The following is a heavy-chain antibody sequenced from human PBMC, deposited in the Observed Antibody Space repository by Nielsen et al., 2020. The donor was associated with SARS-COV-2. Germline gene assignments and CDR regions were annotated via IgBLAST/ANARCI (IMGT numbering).Heavy chain of an antibody. Sequence: GESLKISCAASGFTVSSNYMSWVRQAPGKGLEWVSVIYSGGSTYYADSVKGRFTISRDNSKNTLYLQMNSLRAEDTAVYYCARDWSVFEAARALWGQGTLVTVSS. CDR3: ARDWSVFEAARAL. CDR1: GFTVSSNY. D-gene: IGHD6-6*01. CDR2: IYSGGST. J-gene: IGHJ4*02. V-gene: IGHV3-53*01.